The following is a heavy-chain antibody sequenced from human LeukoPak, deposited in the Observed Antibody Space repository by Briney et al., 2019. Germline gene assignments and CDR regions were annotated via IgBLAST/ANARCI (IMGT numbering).Heavy chain of an antibody. CDR1: GFTFSSYG. Sequence: QSGGSLRLSCAASGFTFSSYGMHWVRQAPGKGLGWVAVIWYDGSNKYYADSVKGRFTISRDNSKNTLYLQMNSLRAEDTAVYYCARDRVNGLRSSGAGGYWGQGTLVTVSS. CDR2: IWYDGSNK. CDR3: ARDRVNGLRSSGAGGY. D-gene: IGHD3-22*01. J-gene: IGHJ4*02. V-gene: IGHV3-33*01.